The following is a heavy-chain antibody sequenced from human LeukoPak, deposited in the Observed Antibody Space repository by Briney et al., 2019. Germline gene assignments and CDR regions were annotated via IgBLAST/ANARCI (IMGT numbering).Heavy chain of an antibody. V-gene: IGHV4-34*01. J-gene: IGHJ4*02. Sequence: PSETLSLTCAVYGGSFSGYYWSWIRQPPGKGLEWIGEINHSGSTNYNPSLKSRVTISVDTSKNQFSLKLSSVTAADTAVYYCARGGPGDRLSSRYYYGSGSYSPFDYWGQGTLVTVSS. CDR3: ARGGPGDRLSSRYYYGSGSYSPFDY. CDR2: INHSGST. D-gene: IGHD3-10*01. CDR1: GGSFSGYY.